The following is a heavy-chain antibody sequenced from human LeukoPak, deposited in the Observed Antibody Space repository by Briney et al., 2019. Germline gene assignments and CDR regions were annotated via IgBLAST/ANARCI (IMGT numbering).Heavy chain of an antibody. Sequence: PGGSLRLSCAASGYTFRLYAMSWVRQAPGKGLEWVSAISGSGGSTYYADSVKGRFTISRDNSKNTLYLQMNSLRAEDTAVYYCAKSGLVGATYFDYWGQGTLVTVSS. CDR2: ISGSGGST. CDR3: AKSGLVGATYFDY. CDR1: GYTFRLYA. D-gene: IGHD1-26*01. J-gene: IGHJ4*02. V-gene: IGHV3-23*01.